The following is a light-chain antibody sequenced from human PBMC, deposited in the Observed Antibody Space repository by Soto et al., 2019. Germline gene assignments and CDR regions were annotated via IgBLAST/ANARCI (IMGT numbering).Light chain of an antibody. V-gene: IGLV7-46*01. Sequence: QTVVTQEPSLTVSPGGTVTLTCGSSTGAVTSGHYPHWFQQKPGQAPRTLIYDTSNKHSWTPARFSGSLLGGKAALTLSGAQPEDGAEYYCFLSYSGARGYVFGNGTKLTVL. CDR2: DTS. CDR1: TGAVTSGHY. CDR3: FLSYSGARGYV. J-gene: IGLJ1*01.